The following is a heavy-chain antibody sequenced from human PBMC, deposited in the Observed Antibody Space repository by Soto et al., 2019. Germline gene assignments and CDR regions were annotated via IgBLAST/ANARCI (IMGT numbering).Heavy chain of an antibody. J-gene: IGHJ4*01. CDR2: IYSGGKT. V-gene: IGHV3-53*02. D-gene: IGHD4-17*01. CDR3: ARLPVREAGYFDF. Sequence: EVNLVESGGGLIQPGGSLRLSCAASGFIVNDYYLSWVRQAPGKGLEWVSVIYSGGKTDHADSVKGRFTTSRDNSKNTLYLQMNGLRAEDTAIYYCARLPVREAGYFDFWGHGTQVIVSS. CDR1: GFIVNDYY.